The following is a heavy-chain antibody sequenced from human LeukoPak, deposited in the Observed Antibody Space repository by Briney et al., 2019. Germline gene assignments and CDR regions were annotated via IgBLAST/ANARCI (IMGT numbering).Heavy chain of an antibody. CDR2: ISGSGVST. D-gene: IGHD1-7*01. J-gene: IGHJ4*02. CDR1: GFTFSSYA. CDR3: AKDERNWNYNLASQTYD. V-gene: IGHV3-23*01. Sequence: GGSLRLSCAASGFTFSSYAMSWVRQAPGKGREWVSAISGSGVSTYYADSVKGRFTVSRDNSKNTLYLQMSSLRAEDTAVYYCAKDERNWNYNLASQTYDWGQGTLVTVSS.